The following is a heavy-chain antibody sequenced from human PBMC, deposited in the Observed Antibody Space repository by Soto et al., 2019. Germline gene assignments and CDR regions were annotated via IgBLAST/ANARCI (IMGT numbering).Heavy chain of an antibody. CDR3: ASDGLVSTREQNWLAS. CDR1: GYTFTSYG. CDR2: ISAYNGNT. J-gene: IGHJ5*01. Sequence: AAVKVSCKASGYTFTSYGISWVRQAPGQGLEWMGWISAYNGNTNYAQKLQGRVTMTTDTSTSTAYMELRSLRSDDTAVYYCASDGLVSTREQNWLASWGQGTLVTGSS. D-gene: IGHD2-2*01. V-gene: IGHV1-18*01.